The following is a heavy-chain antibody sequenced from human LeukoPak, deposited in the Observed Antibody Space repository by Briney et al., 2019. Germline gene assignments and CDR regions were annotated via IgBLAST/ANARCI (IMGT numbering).Heavy chain of an antibody. CDR1: SISITSLYY. CDR3: ARVRGSKVDY. Sequence: SETLSLTCSVSSISITSLYYWGWIRQPPGKGLEWIGSVDDRGNSYYNPSLKSRVTISVDTSKNQFSLKLSSVTAADTAVYYCARVRGSKVDYWGQGTLVTVSS. J-gene: IGHJ4*02. D-gene: IGHD2-15*01. V-gene: IGHV4-38-2*02. CDR2: VDDRGNS.